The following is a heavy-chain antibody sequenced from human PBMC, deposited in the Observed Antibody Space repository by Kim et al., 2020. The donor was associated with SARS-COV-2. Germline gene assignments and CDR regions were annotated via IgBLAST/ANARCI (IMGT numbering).Heavy chain of an antibody. J-gene: IGHJ4*02. CDR1: GFTFDDYA. Sequence: GGSLRLSCAASGFTFDDYAMHWVRQAPGKGLEWVSGISWNSGSIGYADSVKGRLTISRDNAKNSLYLQMNSLRAEDTALYYCAKDTGYSSGGIDYWGQGTLVTVSS. V-gene: IGHV3-9*01. CDR3: AKDTGYSSGGIDY. D-gene: IGHD6-19*01. CDR2: ISWNSGSI.